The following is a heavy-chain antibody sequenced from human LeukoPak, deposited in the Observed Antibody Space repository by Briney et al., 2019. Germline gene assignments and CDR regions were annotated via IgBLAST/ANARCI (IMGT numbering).Heavy chain of an antibody. CDR1: GDSVSNGNYY. J-gene: IGHJ4*02. V-gene: IGHV4-61*03. D-gene: IGHD3-10*01. Sequence: SETLSLTCIVSGDSVSNGNYYWSWLRQPPGKALEWIGYIYYTGSTYYNPSLEGRVTISVYTSRNHFSVKLNSVTAADTAVYYCARSQNYYGSGDYWSQGTLVTVSS. CDR3: ARSQNYYGSGDY. CDR2: IYYTGST.